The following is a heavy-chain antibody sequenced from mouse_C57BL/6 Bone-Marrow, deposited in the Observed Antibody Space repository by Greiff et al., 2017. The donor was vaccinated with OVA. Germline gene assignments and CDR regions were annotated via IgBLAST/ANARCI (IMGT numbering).Heavy chain of an antibody. D-gene: IGHD6-1*01. J-gene: IGHJ2*01. CDR2: INPNNGGT. Sequence: EVQLQQSGPELVKPGASVKISCKASGYTFTDYYMNWVKQSHGKSLEWIGDINPNNGGTSYNQKFKGKATLTVDKSSSTAYMELRSPTSEDSAVYYCARSHLDYWGQGTTLTVSS. V-gene: IGHV1-26*01. CDR1: GYTFTDYY. CDR3: ARSHLDY.